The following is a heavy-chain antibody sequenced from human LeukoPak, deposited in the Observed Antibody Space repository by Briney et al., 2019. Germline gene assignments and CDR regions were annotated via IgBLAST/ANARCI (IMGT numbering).Heavy chain of an antibody. CDR3: TCIAARRGVDY. V-gene: IGHV3-74*01. Sequence: GVSLRLFCAASGFTYNRYWTHWPRHAPRKGRVGVSRINSDGSSTSYADFVKCRFTTYSDDDKNTMYLKMNSMRAEDTAVYYCTCIAARRGVDYWGQGTLVTVSS. CDR2: INSDGSST. J-gene: IGHJ4*02. CDR1: GFTYNRYW. D-gene: IGHD6-6*01.